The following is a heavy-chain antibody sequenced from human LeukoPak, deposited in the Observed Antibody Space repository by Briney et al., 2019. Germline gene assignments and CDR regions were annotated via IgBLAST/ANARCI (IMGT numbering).Heavy chain of an antibody. CDR1: GYTFTSYG. CDR2: ISAYNGNT. D-gene: IGHD5-18*01. V-gene: IGHV1-18*04. J-gene: IGHJ4*02. Sequence: AASVKVACKAAGYTFTSYGISRVRQAPGQGLEWMGWISAYNGNTNYAQKLQGRVTMTTDTSTSTAYMELRSLRPDDTAVYYCARGSSGYSYGYAVDYWGQGTLVTVSS. CDR3: ARGSSGYSYGYAVDY.